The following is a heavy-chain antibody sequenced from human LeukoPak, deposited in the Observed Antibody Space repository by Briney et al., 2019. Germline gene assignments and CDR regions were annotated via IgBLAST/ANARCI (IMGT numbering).Heavy chain of an antibody. J-gene: IGHJ4*02. CDR3: AVVDTAMAQIIPFDY. V-gene: IGHV1-8*01. CDR1: GSTFTSYD. CDR2: MNPNSGNT. Sequence: KTGGSLRLSCAASGSTFTSYDISWVRQATGQGLEWMGWMNPNSGNTGYAQKFQGRVTMTRNTSISTAYTELSSVRSEDTAVYYCAVVDTAMAQIIPFDYWGQGTLVTVSS. D-gene: IGHD5-18*01.